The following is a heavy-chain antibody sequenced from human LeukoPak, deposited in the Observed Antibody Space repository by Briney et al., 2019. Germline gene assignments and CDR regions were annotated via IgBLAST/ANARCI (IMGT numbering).Heavy chain of an antibody. CDR1: GYTFTSYD. Sequence: GASVKVSCKASGYTFTSYDINWVRQATGQGLEWMGWMNPNSGNTGYAQKFQGRVTMTRNTSISTAYMELSSLRSEDTAVYYCARGDDSSGPYNWFDPWGQGTLVTVSS. CDR2: MNPNSGNT. CDR3: ARGDDSSGPYNWFDP. V-gene: IGHV1-8*01. J-gene: IGHJ5*02. D-gene: IGHD3-22*01.